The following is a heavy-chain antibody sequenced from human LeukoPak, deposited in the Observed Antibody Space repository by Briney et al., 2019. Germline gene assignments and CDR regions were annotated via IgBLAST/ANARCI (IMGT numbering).Heavy chain of an antibody. CDR3: AHSHCPSTSCYAPVLYYFDY. J-gene: IGHJ4*02. CDR2: IYWNDDE. V-gene: IGHV2-5*01. CDR1: GFSLSTSGVG. D-gene: IGHD2-2*01. Sequence: SGPTLVNPTQTLTLTCTFSGFSLSTSGVGVGWIRQPPGKALEWLALIYWNDDERYSPSLKSRLTITKDTSKNQVVLTMTNMDPVDTATFYCAHSHCPSTSCYAPVLYYFDYWGQGTLVTVSS.